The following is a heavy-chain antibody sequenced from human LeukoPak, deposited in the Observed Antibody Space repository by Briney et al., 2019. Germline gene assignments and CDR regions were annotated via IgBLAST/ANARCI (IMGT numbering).Heavy chain of an antibody. CDR3: ARVGRGRPIDY. D-gene: IGHD1-26*01. Sequence: SETLSLTCTVSGGSISSSSYYWGWIRHPPGKGLEWIGSISYVGSTYYTPSLRSRVTISLDTSKDQFSLRLSSVTAADTAVYSCARVGRGRPIDYWGQGTLVTVSS. CDR1: GGSISSSSYY. J-gene: IGHJ4*02. CDR2: ISYVGST. V-gene: IGHV4-39*07.